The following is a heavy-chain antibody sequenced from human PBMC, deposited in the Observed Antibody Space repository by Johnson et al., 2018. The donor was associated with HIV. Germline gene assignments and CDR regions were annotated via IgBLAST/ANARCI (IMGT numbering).Heavy chain of an antibody. Sequence: VQLVESGGGLVQPGGSLRLSCAASGFTVSSNYMSWVRQAPGKGLEWVSVIYSGGRTFYADSVKGRFTISRDNSKNTLYLQMNSLRAEDTAVYYCAKDEAVVWPLRGDAFDIWGQGTMVTVSS. D-gene: IGHD3-3*01. CDR3: AKDEAVVWPLRGDAFDI. J-gene: IGHJ3*02. CDR1: GFTVSSNY. CDR2: IYSGGRT. V-gene: IGHV3-66*02.